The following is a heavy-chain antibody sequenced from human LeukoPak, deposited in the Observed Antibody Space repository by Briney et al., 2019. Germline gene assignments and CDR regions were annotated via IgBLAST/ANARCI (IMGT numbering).Heavy chain of an antibody. Sequence: ASVKVSCKASGYTFTDHYMHWVRQAPGQGLEWMGIINPVGGGTTYAQHFQGRVTMTRDTSTSTVYMELRSLRSEDTAVYYCAAGKKVGTYLWYYFDLWGRGTLVTVSS. V-gene: IGHV1-46*01. CDR1: GYTFTDHY. J-gene: IGHJ2*01. CDR2: INPVGGGT. D-gene: IGHD1-26*01. CDR3: AAGKKVGTYLWYYFDL.